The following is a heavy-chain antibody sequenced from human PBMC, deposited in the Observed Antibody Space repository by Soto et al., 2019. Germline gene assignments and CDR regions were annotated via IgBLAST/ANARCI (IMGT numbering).Heavy chain of an antibody. CDR1: GFTFSSYA. D-gene: IGHD2-15*01. CDR2: ISYDGSNK. J-gene: IGHJ2*01. V-gene: IGHV3-30-3*01. Sequence: QVQLVESGGGVVQPGRSLRLSCAASGFTFSSYAMHWVRQAPGKGLEWVAVISYDGSNKYYADSVKGRFTISRDNSKNTLYLQMNSLRAEETAVYYCAGGGYCSGGRCPDLWGRGTLVTVSS. CDR3: AGGGYCSGGRCPDL.